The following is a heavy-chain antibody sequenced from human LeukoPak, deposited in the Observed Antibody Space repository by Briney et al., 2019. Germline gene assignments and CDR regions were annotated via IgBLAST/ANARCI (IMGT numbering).Heavy chain of an antibody. Sequence: GGSLRLSCAASGFTFSNYAMSWVRQAPGKGLEWVSAISGSGGSTYYADSVKGRFTISRDNSKNTLYLQMNSLRAEDTAVYYCANSYYDSSGYYMDAFDIWGQGTMVTVSS. CDR1: GFTFSNYA. J-gene: IGHJ3*02. V-gene: IGHV3-23*01. CDR3: ANSYYDSSGYYMDAFDI. CDR2: ISGSGGST. D-gene: IGHD3-22*01.